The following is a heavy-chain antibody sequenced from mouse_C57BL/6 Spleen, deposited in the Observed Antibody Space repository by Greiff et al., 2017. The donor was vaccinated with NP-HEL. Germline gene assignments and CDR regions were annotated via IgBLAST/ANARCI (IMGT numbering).Heavy chain of an antibody. CDR3: ARWDYGIAMDY. CDR1: GYTFTDYY. V-gene: IGHV1-19*01. CDR2: INPYNGGT. Sequence: VQLKQSGPVLVKPGASVKMSCKASGYTFTDYYMNWVKQSHGKSLEWIGVINPYNGGTSYNQKFKGKATLTVDKSSSTAYMELNSLTSEDSAVYYCARWDYGIAMDYWGQGTSVTVSS. J-gene: IGHJ4*01. D-gene: IGHD1-1*01.